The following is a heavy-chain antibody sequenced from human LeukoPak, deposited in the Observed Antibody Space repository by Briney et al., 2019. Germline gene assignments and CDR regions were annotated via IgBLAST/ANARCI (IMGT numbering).Heavy chain of an antibody. D-gene: IGHD5-18*01. J-gene: IGHJ4*02. V-gene: IGHV3-48*02. CDR2: ISSSSSTI. Sequence: PGRSLRLSCAASGFTFSSYGMHWIRQVPGKGLEWVSYISSSSSTIYYADSVQGRFTISRDNDRNSLYLQMNSLRDEDTAVYYCATDAYSYGSRVYYFDYWGQGALVTVSS. CDR1: GFTFSSYG. CDR3: ATDAYSYGSRVYYFDY.